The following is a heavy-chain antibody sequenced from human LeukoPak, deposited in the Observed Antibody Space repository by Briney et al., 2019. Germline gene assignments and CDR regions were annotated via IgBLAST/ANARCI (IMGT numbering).Heavy chain of an antibody. Sequence: GGSLRLSCAASGFTFNNAWMSWVRQAPGKGLEWFGRIKTKTDGVTTDYAAPVKGRFTISRDDSKNTLYLQMNSLKTEDTAVYFCTGFETSGPDAFDIWGRGTMVTVSS. CDR3: TGFETSGPDAFDI. J-gene: IGHJ3*02. CDR1: GFTFNNAW. D-gene: IGHD5-12*01. CDR2: IKTKTDGVTT. V-gene: IGHV3-15*01.